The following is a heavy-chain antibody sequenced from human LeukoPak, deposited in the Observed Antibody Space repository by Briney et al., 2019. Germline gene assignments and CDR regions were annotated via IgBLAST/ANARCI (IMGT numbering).Heavy chain of an antibody. J-gene: IGHJ3*02. CDR2: VSSSSSTK. CDR1: GFTFSSYS. V-gene: IGHV3-48*01. D-gene: IGHD3-10*01. Sequence: GGSLTLSCAASGFTFSSYSMNWVRQAPGKGLEWVSYVSSSSSTKYYADSVKGRSTISRDNAKNSLYLQMNSLRAEDTAVYYCARERITMVRGVTNAFDMWGQGTMVTVSS. CDR3: ARERITMVRGVTNAFDM.